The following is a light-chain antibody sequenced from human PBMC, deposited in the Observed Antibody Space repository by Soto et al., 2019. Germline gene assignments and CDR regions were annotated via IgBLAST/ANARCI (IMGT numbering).Light chain of an antibody. CDR2: EVS. Sequence: QSALTQAPSASGSPGQSVTISCTGTSSDVGSYDYVSWYQQHPGKAPKLIIYEVSQRPSGVPDRFSASKSGNTASLTVSGLQAEDEADYYCSSYAGSDNYVFGTGTKVTVL. CDR3: SSYAGSDNYV. V-gene: IGLV2-8*01. CDR1: SSDVGSYDY. J-gene: IGLJ1*01.